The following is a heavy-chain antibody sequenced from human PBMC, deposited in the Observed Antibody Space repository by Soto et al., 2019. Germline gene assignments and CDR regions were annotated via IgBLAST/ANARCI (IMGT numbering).Heavy chain of an antibody. CDR2: ISAGGDTT. CDR3: ARRV. J-gene: IGHJ4*02. CDR1: GFTFSNYP. Sequence: LRLSCATSGFTFSNYPMNWVRQAPGKGLEWVSGISAGGDTTYYADSVKGRFTIFRDNSKNSVSLQMNSLRVEDTAAYYCARRVWGQGTLVTVSS. V-gene: IGHV3-23*01.